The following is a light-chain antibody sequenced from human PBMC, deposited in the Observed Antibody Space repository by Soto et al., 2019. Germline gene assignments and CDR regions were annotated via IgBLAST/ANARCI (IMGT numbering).Light chain of an antibody. CDR2: EVS. J-gene: IGLJ2*01. CDR1: SSDVGDYKY. CDR3: SSYAGSNNFRV. Sequence: QSVLTQPPSASGSPGQSVTISCTGTSSDVGDYKYVSWYQQQPGKAPKLIIYEVSERPSGVPDRFSGSKSGNTASLTVSGLQAEDEAEYYCSSYAGSNNFRVFGGGTKVTVL. V-gene: IGLV2-8*01.